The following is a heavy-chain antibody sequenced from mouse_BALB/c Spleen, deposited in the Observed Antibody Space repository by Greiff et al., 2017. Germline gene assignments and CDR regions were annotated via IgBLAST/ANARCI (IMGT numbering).Heavy chain of an antibody. CDR1: GYTFSSYW. CDR3: ARWDGNYNAMDY. V-gene: IGHV1-9*01. CDR2: ILPGSGST. D-gene: IGHD2-1*01. Sequence: VQLQQSGAELMKPGASVKISCKATGYTFSSYWIEWVKQRPGHGLEWIGEILPGSGSTNYNEKFKGKATFTADTSSNTAYMQLSSLTSEDSAVYYYARWDGNYNAMDYWGQGTSVTVSS. J-gene: IGHJ4*01.